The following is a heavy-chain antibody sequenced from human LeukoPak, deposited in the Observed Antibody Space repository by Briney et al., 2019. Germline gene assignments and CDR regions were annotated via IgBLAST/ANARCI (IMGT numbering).Heavy chain of an antibody. J-gene: IGHJ2*01. CDR1: GYTFTNYW. CDR2: IDPSDSYI. CDR3: ARRGMGYSGYDCYWYFDL. V-gene: IGHV5-10-1*01. D-gene: IGHD5-12*01. Sequence: GESLKISCQGSGYTFTNYWIGWVRQMPGKGLEWMGRIDPSDSYINYSPSFQGHVTISADKSSSTAYLQWSTLKASDTAMYYCARRGMGYSGYDCYWYFDLWGRGTLVTVSS.